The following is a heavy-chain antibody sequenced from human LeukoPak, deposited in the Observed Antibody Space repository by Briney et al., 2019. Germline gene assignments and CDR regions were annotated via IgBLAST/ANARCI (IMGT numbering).Heavy chain of an antibody. J-gene: IGHJ4*02. V-gene: IGHV3-7*01. CDR2: IKHNGDEL. CDR3: ARDGRDGYIDY. Sequence: GGSLRLSCAASGFTFSSYWMTWVRQAPGKGLEWVANIKHNGDELNYVDSVEDRFTISRDNAKNSLYLQMNSLRAEDTAVYYCARDGRDGYIDYWGQGTLVTVSS. D-gene: IGHD5-24*01. CDR1: GFTFSSYW.